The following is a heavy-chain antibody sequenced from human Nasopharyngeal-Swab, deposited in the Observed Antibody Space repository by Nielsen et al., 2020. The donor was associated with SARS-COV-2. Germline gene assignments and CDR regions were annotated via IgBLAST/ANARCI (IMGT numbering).Heavy chain of an antibody. CDR1: GITFTTSG. J-gene: IGHJ4*02. Sequence: GESLKTPCSASGITFTTSGMHWVRQAPGKGLEWLAMIWHDGSKKYYADSVEGRFTISRDNSNSTLYLQMNSLQPDDTTIYYCARFRGTINSSDYWGQGTLVIVSS. CDR3: ARFRGTINSSDY. CDR2: IWHDGSKK. D-gene: IGHD2-8*01. V-gene: IGHV3-33*01.